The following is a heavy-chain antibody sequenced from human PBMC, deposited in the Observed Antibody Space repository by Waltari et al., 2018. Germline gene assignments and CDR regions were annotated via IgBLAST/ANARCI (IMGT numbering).Heavy chain of an antibody. V-gene: IGHV3-66*01. J-gene: IGHJ4*02. CDR1: GLSVSDNY. Sequence: EVQLVESGGGLVQPGGSLRLSCAASGLSVSDNYMGWVRQAPGKGREWGSVVYGGGSTNYADAGKGRFTISRDKSKNTVHLQMNSLRAEDTAVYYCARDWNGDYVVENWGQGTLVTVSS. CDR3: ARDWNGDYVVEN. D-gene: IGHD4-17*01. CDR2: VYGGGST.